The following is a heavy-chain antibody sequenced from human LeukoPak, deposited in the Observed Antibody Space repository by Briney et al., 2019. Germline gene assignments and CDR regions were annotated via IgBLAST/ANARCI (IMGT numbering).Heavy chain of an antibody. CDR3: ARNPRYSSSARHFDY. V-gene: IGHV3-48*01. J-gene: IGHJ4*02. CDR2: ISSSSSTI. Sequence: GGSLRLSCAASGFTFSSYSMNWVRQAPGKGLEWVSYISSSSSTIYYADSVKGRFTISRDNAKNSLYLQMNSLRAEDTAVYYCARNPRYSSSARHFDYWGREPWSPSPQ. D-gene: IGHD6-6*01. CDR1: GFTFSSYS.